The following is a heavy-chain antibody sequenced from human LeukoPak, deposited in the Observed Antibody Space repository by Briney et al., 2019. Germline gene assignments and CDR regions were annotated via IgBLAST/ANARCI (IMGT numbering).Heavy chain of an antibody. CDR2: FCLGRDT. J-gene: IGHJ4*02. Sequence: SETLSLTCTVSGDSVTNDFFWGWVRQPPGKELEWIGSFCLGRDTYYRPPLKSRVTISVDTSKNQFSLNLNSVTAADTAVYYCARWASISREPGGFFDHWGQGTLVTVSS. D-gene: IGHD1-14*01. CDR1: GDSVTNDFF. V-gene: IGHV4-38-2*02. CDR3: ARWASISREPGGFFDH.